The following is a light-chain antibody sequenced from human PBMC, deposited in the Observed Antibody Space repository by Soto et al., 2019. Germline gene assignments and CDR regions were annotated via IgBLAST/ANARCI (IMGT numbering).Light chain of an antibody. V-gene: IGLV4-69*01. CDR3: QTWDTGIQV. Sequence: QSVLTQSPSASASLGASVKLTCTLSSGHSSYSIAWHQQQPDKGPRYLMKLNSDGSHSKGDGIPDRFSGSSSGAERYLTISRLQAEDEADYYCQTWDTGIQVFGGGTKVTVL. J-gene: IGLJ2*01. CDR1: SGHSSYS. CDR2: LNSDGSH.